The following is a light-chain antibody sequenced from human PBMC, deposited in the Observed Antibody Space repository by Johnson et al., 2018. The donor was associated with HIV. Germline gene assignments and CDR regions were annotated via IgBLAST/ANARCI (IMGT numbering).Light chain of an antibody. V-gene: IGLV1-51*02. J-gene: IGLJ1*01. CDR3: GTWDSSLSAHYV. CDR1: SSNIGNNY. CDR2: ENN. Sequence: QSVLTQPPSVSAAPGQKVTISCSGSSSNIGNNYVSWYQQLPGTAPKLLIYENNKRPSGIPDRFSGSKSGTSATLAITGLHTGDEADYYCGTWDSSLSAHYVFGTGTKVTVL.